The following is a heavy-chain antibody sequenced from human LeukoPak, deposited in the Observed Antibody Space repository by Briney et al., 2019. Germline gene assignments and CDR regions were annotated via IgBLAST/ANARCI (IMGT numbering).Heavy chain of an antibody. CDR1: GFTFSRYS. Sequence: GGSLRLSCAASGFTFSRYSMNWVRQAPGKGLEWVSSISSSSSYIYYADSVKGRFTISRDNAKNSLYLQMNSLRAEDTAVYYCARVSFDNSLRFFDYWGQGTLVTVSS. D-gene: IGHD1-1*01. CDR3: ARVSFDNSLRFFDY. J-gene: IGHJ4*02. V-gene: IGHV3-21*01. CDR2: ISSSSSYI.